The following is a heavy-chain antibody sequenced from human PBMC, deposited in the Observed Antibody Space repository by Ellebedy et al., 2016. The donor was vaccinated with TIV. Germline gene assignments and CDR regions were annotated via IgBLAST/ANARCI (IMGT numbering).Heavy chain of an antibody. V-gene: IGHV1-69*06. CDR1: GGTFSSYA. Sequence: SVKVSXXASGGTFSSYAISWVRQAPGQGLEWMGGIIPIFGTANYAQKFQGRVTITADKSTSTAYMELSSLRSEDTAVYYCARTLSSSWYLVGAPGHPSWFDPWGQGTLVTVSS. CDR2: IIPIFGTA. D-gene: IGHD6-13*01. CDR3: ARTLSSSWYLVGAPGHPSWFDP. J-gene: IGHJ5*02.